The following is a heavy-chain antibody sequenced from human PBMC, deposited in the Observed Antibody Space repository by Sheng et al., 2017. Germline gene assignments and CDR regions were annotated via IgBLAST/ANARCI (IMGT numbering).Heavy chain of an antibody. V-gene: IGHV1-18*01. CDR2: ISAYNGNT. CDR1: GYTFTSYG. D-gene: IGHD6-19*01. CDR3: ARDPTSIAVADNRYNWFDP. J-gene: IGHJ5*02. Sequence: QVQLVQSGAEVKKPGASVKVSCKASGYTFTSYGISWVRQAPGQGLEWMGWISAYNGNTNYAQKLQGRVTMTTDTSTSTAYMELRSLRSDDTAVYYCARDPTSIAVADNRYNWFDPWGQGTLVTVSS.